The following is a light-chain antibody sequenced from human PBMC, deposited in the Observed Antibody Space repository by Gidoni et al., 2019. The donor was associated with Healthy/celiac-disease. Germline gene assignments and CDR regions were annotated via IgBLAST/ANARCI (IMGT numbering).Light chain of an antibody. J-gene: IGKJ2*01. CDR3: QQRSNWPLT. V-gene: IGKV3-11*01. Sequence: ENVLTQSPATLSLSPGERATLSCRASQSVSSYLAWYQQKPGQAPRLLIYDASNRATGIPARFSGSESGTDFTLTISSLEPEDFAVYYCQQRSNWPLTFGQGTKLEIK. CDR1: QSVSSY. CDR2: DAS.